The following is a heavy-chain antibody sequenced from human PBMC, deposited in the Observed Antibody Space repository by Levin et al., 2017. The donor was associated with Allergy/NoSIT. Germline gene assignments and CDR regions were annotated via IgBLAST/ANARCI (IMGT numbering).Heavy chain of an antibody. CDR1: GFTFSTYG. CDR2: ISYDGSIT. Sequence: GESLKISCVASGFTFSTYGMHWVRQAPGKGLEWVAVISYDGSITYFADSVKGRFTISRDNSKNTLYLQMNSLRAEDTAVYYCAKDPRASASIAPGDSVGYYSDYWGQGTLVTVSS. V-gene: IGHV3-30*18. CDR3: AKDPRASASIAPGDSVGYYSDY. J-gene: IGHJ4*02. D-gene: IGHD6-13*01.